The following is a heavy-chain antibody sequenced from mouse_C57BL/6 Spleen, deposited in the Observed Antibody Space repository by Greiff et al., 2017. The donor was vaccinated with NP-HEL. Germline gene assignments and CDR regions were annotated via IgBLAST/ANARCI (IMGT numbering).Heavy chain of an antibody. Sequence: EVMLVESEGGLVQPGSSMKLSCTASGFTFSDYYMAWVRQVPEKGLEWVANINYDGSSTYYLDSLKSRFIISRDNAKNILYLQMSSLKSEDTATYYCARANWDERYFDYWGQGTTLTVSS. CDR1: GFTFSDYY. CDR3: ARANWDERYFDY. J-gene: IGHJ2*01. V-gene: IGHV5-16*01. CDR2: INYDGSST. D-gene: IGHD4-1*01.